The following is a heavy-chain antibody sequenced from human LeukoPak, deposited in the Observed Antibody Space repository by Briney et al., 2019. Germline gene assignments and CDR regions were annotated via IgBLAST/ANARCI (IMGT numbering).Heavy chain of an antibody. CDR1: GYTFTSYG. Sequence: ASVKVSCKASGYTFTSYGISWVRQAPGQGLEWMGWISAYNGNTNYPQKFQGRVTMTRDTSTSTVYMELSSLRSEDTAVYYCARGDDYVWGSPIDYWGQGTLVTVSS. J-gene: IGHJ4*02. CDR2: ISAYNGNT. CDR3: ARGDDYVWGSPIDY. D-gene: IGHD3-16*01. V-gene: IGHV1-18*01.